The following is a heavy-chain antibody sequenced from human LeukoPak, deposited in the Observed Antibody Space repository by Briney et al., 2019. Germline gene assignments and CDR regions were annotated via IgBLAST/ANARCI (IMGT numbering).Heavy chain of an antibody. J-gene: IGHJ4*02. CDR1: GGSFSGYY. Sequence: SETLSLTCAVYGGSFSGYYWSWIRQPPGKGLEWIGEINYSGSTNYNPSLKSRVTISVDTSKNQFSLKLSSVTAADTAVYYCARGGYYYGSGSYYTDYWGQGTLVTVSS. CDR3: ARGGYYYGSGSYYTDY. V-gene: IGHV4-34*01. CDR2: INYSGST. D-gene: IGHD3-10*01.